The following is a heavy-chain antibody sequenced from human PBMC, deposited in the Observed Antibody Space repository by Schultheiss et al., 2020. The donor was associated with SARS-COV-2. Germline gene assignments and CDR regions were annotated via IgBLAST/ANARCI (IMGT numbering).Heavy chain of an antibody. CDR1: GFTFSSYA. CDR2: ISWNSGSI. V-gene: IGHV3-23*01. J-gene: IGHJ6*02. Sequence: GGSLRLSCAASGFTFSSYAMSWVRQAPGKGLEWVSGISWNSGSIGYADSVKGRFTISRDNSKNTLYLQMNSLRAEDTAVYYCAGTLKVGKKNYYGMDVWGQGTTVTVSS. D-gene: IGHD1-14*01. CDR3: AGTLKVGKKNYYGMDV.